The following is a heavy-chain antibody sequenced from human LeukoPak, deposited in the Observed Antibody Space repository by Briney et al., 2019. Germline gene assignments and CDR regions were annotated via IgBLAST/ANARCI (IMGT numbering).Heavy chain of an antibody. CDR3: ARDLRYSRDDAFDI. CDR2: IYYSGST. V-gene: IGHV4-31*01. Sequence: LSQTLSLTCTVSGGSISSGGYYWSWIRQHPGKGLEWIGYIYYSGSTYYNPSLKSLVTISVDTSKNQFSLKLSSVTAADTAVYYCARDLRYSRDDAFDIWGQGAMVTDSS. D-gene: IGHD3-9*01. J-gene: IGHJ3*02. CDR1: GGSISSGGYY.